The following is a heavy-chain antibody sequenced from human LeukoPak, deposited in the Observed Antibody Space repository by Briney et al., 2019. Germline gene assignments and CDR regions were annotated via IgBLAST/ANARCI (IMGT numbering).Heavy chain of an antibody. CDR2: ISSSSNTI. CDR1: GFTFSSYS. J-gene: IGHJ1*01. CDR3: ARSARTYPYFQH. Sequence: GGSLRLSCAASGFTFSSYSINWVRQAPGKGLEWVSYISSSSNTIYYADSVKGRFTISRDNAKNSLYLQMNSLRAEDTAVYYCARSARTYPYFQHWGQGTPVTVSS. D-gene: IGHD3-16*01. V-gene: IGHV3-48*01.